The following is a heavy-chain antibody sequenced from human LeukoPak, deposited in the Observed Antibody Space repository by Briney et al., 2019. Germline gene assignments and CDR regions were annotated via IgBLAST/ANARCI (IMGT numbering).Heavy chain of an antibody. D-gene: IGHD2-2*01. CDR1: GGSFSGYY. Sequence: SETLSLTCAVYGGSFSGYYWSWIRQPPGKGLEWIGEINHSGSTNYNPSLKSRVTISVDTSKNQFSLKLSSVTAADTAVYYCARGRRGRSTSCYVDYWGQGILVTVSS. J-gene: IGHJ4*02. CDR2: INHSGST. CDR3: ARGRRGRSTSCYVDY. V-gene: IGHV4-34*01.